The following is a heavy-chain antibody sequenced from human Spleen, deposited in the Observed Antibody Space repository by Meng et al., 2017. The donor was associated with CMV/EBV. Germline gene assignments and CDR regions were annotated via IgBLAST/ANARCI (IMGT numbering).Heavy chain of an antibody. Sequence: GSLRLSCTVSGGSVSSGGYYWSWIRQHPGKGLEWIGYIYYSGSTNYNPSLKSRVTISVDTSKNQFSLKLSSVTAADTAVYYCARAIYSSLDYWGQGTLVTVSS. CDR3: ARAIYSSLDY. CDR2: IYYSGST. V-gene: IGHV4-61*08. CDR1: GGSVSSGGYY. D-gene: IGHD6-13*01. J-gene: IGHJ4*02.